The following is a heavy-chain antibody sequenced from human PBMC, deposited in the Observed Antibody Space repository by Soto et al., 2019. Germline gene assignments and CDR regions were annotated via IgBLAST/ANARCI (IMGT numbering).Heavy chain of an antibody. D-gene: IGHD6-19*01. Sequence: GGSLRLSCESSGFTFSTYWMTWGRQAPGKGLEWVANINQDGRQKYYADSVKGRFTISRDNAEKSLYLQMNSLRAEDTAVYYCARSLGWRDAFDIWGQGTMVTVSS. V-gene: IGHV3-7*01. CDR2: INQDGRQK. CDR1: GFTFSTYW. J-gene: IGHJ3*02. CDR3: ARSLGWRDAFDI.